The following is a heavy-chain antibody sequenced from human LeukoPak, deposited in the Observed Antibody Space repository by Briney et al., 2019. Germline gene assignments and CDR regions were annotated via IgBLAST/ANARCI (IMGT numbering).Heavy chain of an antibody. CDR2: INPNSGGT. D-gene: IGHD3-10*01. Sequence: ASVKVSCKASGYTFGSHGISWVRQAPGQGLEWMGRINPNSGGTNYAQKFQGRITMTRDTSISTAYMELSRLRSDDTAVYYCARDYGSGYLIWGQGTMVTVSS. CDR3: ARDYGSGYLI. J-gene: IGHJ3*02. CDR1: GYTFGSHG. V-gene: IGHV1-2*06.